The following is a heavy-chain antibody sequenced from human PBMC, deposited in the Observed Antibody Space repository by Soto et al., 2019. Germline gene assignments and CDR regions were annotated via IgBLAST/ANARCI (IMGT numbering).Heavy chain of an antibody. V-gene: IGHV1-69*01. Sequence: QVQLVQSGAEVKKPGSSVKVSCKASGGIFSTYAISWLRQAPGQGLEWMGGIIPLFGTPNYAQRFQGRVTITADESTSTAYMDLSRLRSEDTAVYYCARDRDDYGSGNYYNCLDFWGQGTLVTVSS. CDR1: GGIFSTYA. CDR2: IIPLFGTP. J-gene: IGHJ4*02. CDR3: ARDRDDYGSGNYYNCLDF. D-gene: IGHD3-10*01.